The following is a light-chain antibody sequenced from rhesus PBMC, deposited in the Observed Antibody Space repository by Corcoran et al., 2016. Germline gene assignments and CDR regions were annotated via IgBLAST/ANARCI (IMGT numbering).Light chain of an antibody. Sequence: DVVMTQSPLSLPITPGQPASISCRSSQSLVHSNGNTYLSWYQQKPGQPPRLRIYKVSNRDSGVPGRFSGSGAGTDFTLKISRVEAEDVGVYYCGQGTHWPWTFGQGTKVEIK. CDR2: KVS. CDR3: GQGTHWPWT. CDR1: QSLVHSNGNTY. V-gene: IGKV2-64*01. J-gene: IGKJ1*01.